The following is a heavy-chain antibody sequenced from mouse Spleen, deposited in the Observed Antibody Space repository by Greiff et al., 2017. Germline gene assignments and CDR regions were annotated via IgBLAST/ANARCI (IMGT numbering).Heavy chain of an antibody. V-gene: IGHV1-52*01. CDR3: ATGTDFDY. Sequence: QVQLQQPGAELVKPGASVKLSCKASGYTFTSYWMQWVKQRPGQGLEWIGNIDPSDSETHYNQKFKDKATLTVDKSSSTAYMQLSSLTSEDSAVYYCATGTDFDYWGQGTTLTVSS. J-gene: IGHJ2*01. CDR2: IDPSDSET. CDR1: GYTFTSYW. D-gene: IGHD3-3*01.